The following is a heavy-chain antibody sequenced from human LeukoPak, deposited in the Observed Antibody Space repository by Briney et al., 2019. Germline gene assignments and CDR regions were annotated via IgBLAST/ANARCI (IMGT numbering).Heavy chain of an antibody. D-gene: IGHD3-3*01. J-gene: IGHJ6*03. Sequence: SVTVSFTASGGTFSIYAISWVRQAPGQGLEWMGGIIPIFGTANYAQKFQGRVTITTDESTSTAYMELSSLRSEDTAVYYCARVGYDSYYYYYMDVWGKGTTVTVSS. CDR1: GGTFSIYA. V-gene: IGHV1-69*05. CDR3: ARVGYDSYYYYYMDV. CDR2: IIPIFGTA.